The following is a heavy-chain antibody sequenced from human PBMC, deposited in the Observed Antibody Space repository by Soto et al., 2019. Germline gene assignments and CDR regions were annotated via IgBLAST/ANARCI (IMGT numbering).Heavy chain of an antibody. CDR1: GYTFSNYG. Sequence: ASVKVSCKTSGYTFSNYGINWARQAPGQGLEWMGWISGYNGNTNYAQTVQGRVTMTTDTSTGTVYMELRSLKSDDTAIYYCSRFIMVGGWFDPNYYHGMDVWGQGTTVTVS. CDR3: SRFIMVGGWFDPNYYHGMDV. V-gene: IGHV1-18*01. D-gene: IGHD6-19*01. CDR2: ISGYNGNT. J-gene: IGHJ6*02.